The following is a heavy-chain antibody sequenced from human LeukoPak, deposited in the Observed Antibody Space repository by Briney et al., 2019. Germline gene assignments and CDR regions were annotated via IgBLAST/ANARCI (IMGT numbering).Heavy chain of an antibody. CDR2: IYHSGST. V-gene: IGHV4-38-2*01. CDR1: GYSISSGYY. J-gene: IGHJ4*02. Sequence: SETLSLTCAVSGYSISSGYYWGWIRQPPGKGLEWIGSIYHSGSTYYNPPLKSRVTISVDTSKNQFSLKLSSVTAADTAVYYCARGWGLWFGEYSTPDYWGQGTLVTVSS. D-gene: IGHD3-10*01. CDR3: ARGWGLWFGEYSTPDY.